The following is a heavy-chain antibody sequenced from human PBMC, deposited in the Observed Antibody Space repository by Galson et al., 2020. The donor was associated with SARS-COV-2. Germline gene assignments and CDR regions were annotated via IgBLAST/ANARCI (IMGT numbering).Heavy chain of an antibody. D-gene: IGHD3-9*01. V-gene: IGHV3-9*01. CDR1: GFRFDNHA. CDR3: VRDNAGYFDSSYFFDY. CDR2: ISWNSDMI. Sequence: SLKISCAVSGFRFDNHAMHWVRQAPGKGLQWVSGISWNSDMIGYGDSVKGRFTISRDNAKNSLYLQMNSLRTEDTALYYCVRDNAGYFDSSYFFDYWGQGILVTVSS. J-gene: IGHJ4*02.